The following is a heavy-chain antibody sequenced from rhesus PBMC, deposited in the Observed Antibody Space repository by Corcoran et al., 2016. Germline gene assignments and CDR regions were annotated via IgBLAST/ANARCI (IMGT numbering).Heavy chain of an antibody. CDR2: ISGSSGNT. J-gene: IGHJ4*01. CDR1: GGPVSSSKW. Sequence: QVQLQESGPGLVKPSETLSLTCAVSGGPVSSSKWWSLNRQPPGKGLEWIGYISGSSGNTFYNPSLNSRFTISTDKSKNQFYLKLSSVTAADTAVYYCARFSDWGDYYPLFDYWGQGVLVTVSS. V-gene: IGHV4-65*01. CDR3: ARFSDWGDYYPLFDY. D-gene: IGHD3-34*01.